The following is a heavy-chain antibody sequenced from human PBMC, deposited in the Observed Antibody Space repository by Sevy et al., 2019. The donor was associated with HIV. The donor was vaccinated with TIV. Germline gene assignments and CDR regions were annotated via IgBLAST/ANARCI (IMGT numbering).Heavy chain of an antibody. D-gene: IGHD3-22*01. CDR2: ISYTSTTI. CDR3: ASSDATSGVGYYYFAMDF. J-gene: IGHJ6*02. Sequence: GGSLRLSCAVSGFTFNTYNMNWVRQPPAKGLEWVSYISYTSTTIYYAVPVRGRFNISRDNAKNTLYLQMNSLRAEDTAVYYCASSDATSGVGYYYFAMDFWGQGTSVTVSS. CDR1: GFTFNTYN. V-gene: IGHV3-48*01.